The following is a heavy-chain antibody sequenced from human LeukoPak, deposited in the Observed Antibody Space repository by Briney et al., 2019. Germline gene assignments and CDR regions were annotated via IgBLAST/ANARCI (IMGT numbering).Heavy chain of an antibody. Sequence: GGSLRLSCAASGFTFSSYWMSWVRQAPGKGLEWVANIKQDGSEKYYVDSVKGRFTISRDNAKNSLYLQMNSLRAEDTALYYCARDHIDYYDSSGYYYDGYFDYWGQGTLVTVSS. CDR1: GFTFSSYW. CDR2: IKQDGSEK. CDR3: ARDHIDYYDSSGYYYDGYFDY. J-gene: IGHJ4*02. V-gene: IGHV3-7*03. D-gene: IGHD3-22*01.